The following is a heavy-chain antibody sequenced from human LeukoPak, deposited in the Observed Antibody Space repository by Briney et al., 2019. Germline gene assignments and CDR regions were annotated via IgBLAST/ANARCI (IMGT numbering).Heavy chain of an antibody. CDR1: GYTFTSYA. Sequence: ASVKVSCKASGYTFTSYAMHWLRQAPGQRLEWMGWINAGNGNTKYSQKFQGRVTITRDTSASTAYMELSSLRSEDTAVYYCARDSGVIRGWYFFPNYFDYWGQGTLVTVSS. CDR2: INAGNGNT. D-gene: IGHD6-19*01. CDR3: ARDSGVIRGWYFFPNYFDY. J-gene: IGHJ4*02. V-gene: IGHV1-3*01.